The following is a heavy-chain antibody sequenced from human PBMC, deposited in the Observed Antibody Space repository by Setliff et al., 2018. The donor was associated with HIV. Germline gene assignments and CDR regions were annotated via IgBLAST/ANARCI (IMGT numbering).Heavy chain of an antibody. CDR1: GGSISSSNYY. D-gene: IGHD6-13*01. V-gene: IGHV4-39*01. CDR3: ARHRDPPGSRWIYYYYYMDL. J-gene: IGHJ6*03. Sequence: SETLSLTCTVSGGSISSSNYYWGWIRQPPGKGLEWIGSIYDSGSTSYNPSLSSRLTISVDTSKNQVSLRLSSVTVADTGVYYCARHRDPPGSRWIYYYYYMDLWGEGTTVTVSS. CDR2: IYDSGST.